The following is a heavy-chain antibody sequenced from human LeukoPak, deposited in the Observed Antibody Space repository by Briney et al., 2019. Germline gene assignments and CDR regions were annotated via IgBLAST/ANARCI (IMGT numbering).Heavy chain of an antibody. D-gene: IGHD1-26*01. J-gene: IGHJ3*02. CDR3: ARESFKKGGADAFDI. CDR2: IRSSGSTI. V-gene: IGHV3-11*01. Sequence: GGSLRLSCAASGFTFSDYYMSWIRQAPGKGLEWVSYIRSSGSTIYYADSVKGRFTISRDNAKNTLYLQMNSLRAEDTAVYYCARESFKKGGADAFDIWGQGTMVTVSS. CDR1: GFTFSDYY.